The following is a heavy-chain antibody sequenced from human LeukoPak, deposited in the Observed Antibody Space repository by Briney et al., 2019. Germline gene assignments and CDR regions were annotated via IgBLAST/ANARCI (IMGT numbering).Heavy chain of an antibody. CDR1: GGSFSGYY. CDR2: INHSGST. CDR3: ARGFHHTYYYGSGSYAPNWFDP. Sequence: PSETLSLTCAVYGGSFSGYYWSWIRQPPGKGLEWIGEINHSGSTNYNPSLKSRVTISVDTSKNQFSLKLSSVTAADTAVYYCARGFHHTYYYGSGSYAPNWFDPWGQGTLVTVSS. V-gene: IGHV4-34*01. J-gene: IGHJ5*02. D-gene: IGHD3-10*01.